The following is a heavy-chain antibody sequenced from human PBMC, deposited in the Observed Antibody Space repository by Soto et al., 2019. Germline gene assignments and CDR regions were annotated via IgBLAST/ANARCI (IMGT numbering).Heavy chain of an antibody. CDR3: ARGVAVGGYSVQH. V-gene: IGHV3-7*01. CDR1: GFTFSSFW. Sequence: PGGSLRLSCAASGFTFSSFWMSWVRQAPGKGLEWVANIKQDESEKYYVDSVKGRFTISRDNAKNSLYLQMNSLRAEDTAVYFCARGVAVGGYSVQHWGHGTLVTV. J-gene: IGHJ1*01. D-gene: IGHD5-18*01. CDR2: IKQDESEK.